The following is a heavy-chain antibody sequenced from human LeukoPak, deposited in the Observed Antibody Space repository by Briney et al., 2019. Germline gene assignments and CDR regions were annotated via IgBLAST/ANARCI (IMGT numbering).Heavy chain of an antibody. CDR1: GFTFSIYW. Sequence: PGGSLRLSCAASGFTFSIYWMTWVRQAPGKGLEWVANIKEDGSVKYYVDSVKGRFTISRDNAKKSLYLQMNNLRGEDTAVYFCARRWKLSLDGWGQGTTVTVSS. V-gene: IGHV3-7*01. CDR2: IKEDGSVK. D-gene: IGHD5-24*01. J-gene: IGHJ6*02. CDR3: ARRWKLSLDG.